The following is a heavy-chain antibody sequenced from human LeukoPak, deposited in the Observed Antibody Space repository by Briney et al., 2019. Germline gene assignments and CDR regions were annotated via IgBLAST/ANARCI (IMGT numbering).Heavy chain of an antibody. D-gene: IGHD3-3*01. J-gene: IGHJ6*03. Sequence: SETLSLTCTVSGASITSYYWIWIRQPPGKGLEWVGYIYNTGSTSYNPSLKSRVTISEDTSKNQFSLKLSSVTAADTAVYYCARGGDYDFWSGYSNYYYMDVWGKGTTVTVSS. CDR3: ARGGDYDFWSGYSNYYYMDV. CDR2: IYNTGST. CDR1: GASITSYY. V-gene: IGHV4-59*01.